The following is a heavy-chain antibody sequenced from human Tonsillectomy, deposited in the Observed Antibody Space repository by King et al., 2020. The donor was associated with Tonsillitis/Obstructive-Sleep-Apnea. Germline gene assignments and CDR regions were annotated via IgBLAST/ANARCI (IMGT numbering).Heavy chain of an antibody. D-gene: IGHD2-15*01. Sequence: VQLVESGGGVVQPGRSLRLSCAASGFIFSNYGMHWVRQAPGKGLEWVAVIWYDGSNKYYADSVKGRFTISRDNSKNTLYLQMNSLRAEDTAVYYCARGPGGWYFDLWGRGARVTVSS. CDR2: IWYDGSNK. V-gene: IGHV3-33*01. CDR1: GFIFSNYG. J-gene: IGHJ2*01. CDR3: ARGPGGWYFDL.